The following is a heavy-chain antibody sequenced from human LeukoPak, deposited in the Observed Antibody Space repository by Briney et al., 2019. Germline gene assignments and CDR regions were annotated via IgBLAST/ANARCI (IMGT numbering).Heavy chain of an antibody. V-gene: IGHV3-30*18. J-gene: IGHJ5*02. Sequence: GGSLRLSCAASGFTFSSYGMHWVRQAPGKGLEWVAVISYDGSNKYYADSVKGRFTISRDNSKNTLYLQMNSLRAEDTAVYYCAKDPQAWWELLRDGDWFDTWGQGTLVTVSS. CDR3: AKDPQAWWELLRDGDWFDT. CDR1: GFTFSSYG. D-gene: IGHD1-26*01. CDR2: ISYDGSNK.